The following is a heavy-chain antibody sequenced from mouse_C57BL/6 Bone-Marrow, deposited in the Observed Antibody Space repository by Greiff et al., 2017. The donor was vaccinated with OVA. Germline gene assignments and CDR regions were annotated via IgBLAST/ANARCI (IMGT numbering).Heavy chain of an antibody. D-gene: IGHD2-3*01. J-gene: IGHJ3*01. CDR1: GFTFSSYA. CDR2: ISDGGSYT. CDR3: ARRWLLPFFAY. V-gene: IGHV5-4*03. Sequence: EVNLVESGGGLVKPGGSLKLSCAASGFTFSSYAMSWVRQTPEKRLEWVATISDGGSYTYYPDTVKGRFTISRDNAKNNLYLQLSHLKSEDTAMYDCARRWLLPFFAYWGQGTLVTVSA.